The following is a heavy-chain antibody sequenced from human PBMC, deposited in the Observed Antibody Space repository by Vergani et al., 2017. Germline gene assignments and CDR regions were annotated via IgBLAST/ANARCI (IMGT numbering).Heavy chain of an antibody. CDR3: ATGAGPFDI. Sequence: VQLVESGGGLVKPGGSLRLSCAASGFTFSDFSMSWVRQAPGKGLEWIGYIYYSGSTNYNPSLKSRVTISVDTSKNQFSLKLSSVTAADTAVYYCATGAGPFDIWGQGTLVTVSS. V-gene: IGHV4-59*01. CDR2: IYYSGST. J-gene: IGHJ4*02. CDR1: GFTFSDFS. D-gene: IGHD7-27*01.